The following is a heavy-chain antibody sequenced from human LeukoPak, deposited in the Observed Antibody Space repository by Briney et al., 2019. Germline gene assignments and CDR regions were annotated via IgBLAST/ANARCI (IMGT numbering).Heavy chain of an antibody. CDR2: ISSSSSYI. CDR1: GFTFSSYS. J-gene: IGHJ4*02. Sequence: GRSQRLSCAASGFTFSSYSMNWVRQAPGKGLEWVSSISSSSSYIYYADSVKGRFTISRDNAKNSLYLQMNSLRAEDTAVYYCARDLVVAGFGSLDYFDYWGQGTLVTVSS. CDR3: ARDLVVAGFGSLDYFDY. D-gene: IGHD6-19*01. V-gene: IGHV3-21*01.